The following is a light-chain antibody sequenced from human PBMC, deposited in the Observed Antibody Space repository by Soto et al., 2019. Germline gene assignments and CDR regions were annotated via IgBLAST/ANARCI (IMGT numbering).Light chain of an antibody. Sequence: DIQMTQSPSSLSAAVGDRVTITCRASQDIRDDLGWYQQKPGKAPKRLIYAASKLQSGVPSRFSGAGSGPEFTLTISSLQPEDFATYYCLQQKTYPLSFGGGYKVEIK. CDR2: AAS. V-gene: IGKV1-17*01. CDR3: LQQKTYPLS. J-gene: IGKJ4*01. CDR1: QDIRDD.